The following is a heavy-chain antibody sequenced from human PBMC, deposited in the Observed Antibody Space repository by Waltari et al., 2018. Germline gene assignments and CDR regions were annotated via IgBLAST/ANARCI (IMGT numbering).Heavy chain of an antibody. D-gene: IGHD2-15*01. Sequence: EVQLVESGGVVVQPGGSLRLSCAASGFTFDDYAMPWVRQAPGKGLEWVSLISWDGGSTYYADSVKGRFTISRDNSKNSLYLQMNSLRAEDTALYYCAKDSSGHLPDYWGQGTLVTVSS. V-gene: IGHV3-43D*03. CDR2: ISWDGGST. CDR3: AKDSSGHLPDY. CDR1: GFTFDDYA. J-gene: IGHJ4*02.